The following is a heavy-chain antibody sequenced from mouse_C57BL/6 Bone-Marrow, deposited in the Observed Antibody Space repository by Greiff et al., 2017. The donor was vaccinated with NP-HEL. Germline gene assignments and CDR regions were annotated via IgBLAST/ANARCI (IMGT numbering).Heavy chain of an antibody. J-gene: IGHJ1*03. Sequence: VQLQQSGAELVRPGASVKLSCTASGFNIKDDYMHWVKQRPDQGLEWIGWIDPENGDTEYASKFQGKATITADTSSNTAYLQLSSLTSEDTAVYYCTTWYFDVWGTGTTVTVSS. V-gene: IGHV14-4*01. CDR2: IDPENGDT. CDR3: TTWYFDV. CDR1: GFNIKDDY.